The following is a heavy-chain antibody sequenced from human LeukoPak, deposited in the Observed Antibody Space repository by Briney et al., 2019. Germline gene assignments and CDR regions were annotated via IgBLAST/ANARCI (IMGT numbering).Heavy chain of an antibody. Sequence: PGGSLRLSCAASGFTFRSYAMSWVRQAPGKGLEWVSGISWNSGSIGYADSVKGRFTISRDNAKNSLYLQMNSLRTEDTALYYCAKGGGYDFWSGYLDYWGQGTLVTVSS. D-gene: IGHD3-3*01. CDR2: ISWNSGSI. J-gene: IGHJ4*02. V-gene: IGHV3-9*01. CDR1: GFTFRSYA. CDR3: AKGGGYDFWSGYLDY.